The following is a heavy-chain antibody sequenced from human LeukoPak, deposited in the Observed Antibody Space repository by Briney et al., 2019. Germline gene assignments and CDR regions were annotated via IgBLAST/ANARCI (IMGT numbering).Heavy chain of an antibody. J-gene: IGHJ3*02. V-gene: IGHV3-73*01. CDR1: GFTFSGSA. CDR3: VGGLDAFDI. Sequence: GGSLRLSCAASGFTFSGSAMHWVRQASGKGLEWVGRIRSKANSYATAYAASVKGRFTISRDNANNTLYLQMNSLRAEDTAVYYCVGGLDAFDIWGQGTMVTVSS. D-gene: IGHD3-10*01. CDR2: IRSKANSYAT.